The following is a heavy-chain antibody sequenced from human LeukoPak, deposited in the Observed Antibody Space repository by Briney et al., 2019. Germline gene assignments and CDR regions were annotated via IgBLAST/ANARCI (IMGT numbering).Heavy chain of an antibody. J-gene: IGHJ6*03. Sequence: SETLPLTCTVSGGSISNYYWSWIRQPAGKGLEWIGRIYTSGSTNYNPSLKSRVTMSADTSKNQFSLKLSSVTAADTAVYFCARAPYDIVTGYYYYMDVWGKGTTVTVSS. CDR3: ARAPYDIVTGYYYYMDV. V-gene: IGHV4-4*07. CDR2: IYTSGST. CDR1: GGSISNYY. D-gene: IGHD3-9*01.